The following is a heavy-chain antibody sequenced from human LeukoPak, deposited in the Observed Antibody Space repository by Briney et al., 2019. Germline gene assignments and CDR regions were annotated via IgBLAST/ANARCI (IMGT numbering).Heavy chain of an antibody. CDR1: GGSLSGGEYF. V-gene: IGHV4-39*01. CDR3: ARHDSGGYFYYMDV. D-gene: IGHD1-26*01. CDR2: TQYSGST. Sequence: SETLSLTCTVSGGSLSGGEYFWGWIRLPPGKGLERIGSTQYSGSTYYNPSLKTRVTISVDPSKNQFSLKVSSVTAADTAVYYCARHDSGGYFYYMDVWGKGTTVTVSS. J-gene: IGHJ6*03.